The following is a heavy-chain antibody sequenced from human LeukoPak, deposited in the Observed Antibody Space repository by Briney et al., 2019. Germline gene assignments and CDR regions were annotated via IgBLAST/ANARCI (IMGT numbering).Heavy chain of an antibody. V-gene: IGHV4-39*01. CDR2: IYYSGST. Sequence: SETLSLTCTVSGGSISSSSYYWGWIRQPPGKGLEWIGSIYYSGSTYYNPSLKSRVTISVDTSKNQFSLKLSSVTAADTAVYYCARHVALWIQLWSSGDYWGQGTLVTVSS. CDR3: ARHVALWIQLWSSGDY. D-gene: IGHD5-18*01. J-gene: IGHJ4*02. CDR1: GGSISSSSYY.